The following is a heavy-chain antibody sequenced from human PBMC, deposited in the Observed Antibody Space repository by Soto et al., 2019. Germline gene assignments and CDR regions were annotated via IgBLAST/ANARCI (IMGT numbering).Heavy chain of an antibody. V-gene: IGHV4-4*02. CDR1: SGSISSSNW. Sequence: SETLSLTCAVSSGSISSSNWWSWVRQPPGKGLEWIGEIYHSGSTNYNPSLKSRVTISVDKSKNQFSLKLSSVTAADTAVYYCARLPGDSASFDYWGQGTLVTVSS. CDR3: ARLPGDSASFDY. D-gene: IGHD2-21*02. J-gene: IGHJ4*02. CDR2: IYHSGST.